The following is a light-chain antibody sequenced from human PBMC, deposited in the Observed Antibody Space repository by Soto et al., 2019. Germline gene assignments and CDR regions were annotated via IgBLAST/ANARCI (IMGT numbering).Light chain of an antibody. V-gene: IGKV1-8*01. J-gene: IGKJ2*01. Sequence: AIRMTQSPSSFSASTGDRVTITCRASQSISNYLAWYQQKPGKAPKFLIYAASTLQSGVPSRFSGSGSGTDFTLTISSLQSEDFATYYCQQYYGYPYTFGQGTKLEIK. CDR2: AAS. CDR1: QSISNY. CDR3: QQYYGYPYT.